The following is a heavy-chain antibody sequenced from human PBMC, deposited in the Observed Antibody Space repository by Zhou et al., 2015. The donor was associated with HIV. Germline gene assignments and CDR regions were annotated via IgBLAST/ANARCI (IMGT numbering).Heavy chain of an antibody. D-gene: IGHD3-3*01. CDR2: ISATGHGL. Sequence: EVHLSGFWGETWCRRGGSLSLSCTASGFIFDDFAMSWVRHRPGLGLEWISGISATGHGLFYANSVKGRFTISRDNFGKTLYLQMSSLSVEDTGTYYCARGRNGVTAALDYWGQGTLVTVAS. CDR3: ARGRNGVTAALDY. J-gene: IGHJ4*02. V-gene: IGHV3-23*01. CDR1: GFIFDDFA.